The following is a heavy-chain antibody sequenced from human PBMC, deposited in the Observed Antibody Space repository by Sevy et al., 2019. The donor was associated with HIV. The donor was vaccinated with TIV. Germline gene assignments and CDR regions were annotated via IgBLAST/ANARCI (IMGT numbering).Heavy chain of an antibody. D-gene: IGHD6-6*01. CDR2: INPYSGAT. CDR3: AREPKTSIGVRCLYFDN. Sequence: ASVKVSCKDSGYTFTYSYLHWVRQAPGQGLEWMGWINPYSGATKYVQKFHDRVTMTRDTSISTAYMELSRLTYDDTAIYYCAREPKTSIGVRCLYFDNWGQGTLVTVSS. V-gene: IGHV1-2*02. J-gene: IGHJ4*02. CDR1: GYTFTYSY.